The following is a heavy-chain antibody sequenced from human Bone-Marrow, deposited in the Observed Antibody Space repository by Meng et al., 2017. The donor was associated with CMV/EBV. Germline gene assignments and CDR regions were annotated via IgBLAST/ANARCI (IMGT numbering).Heavy chain of an antibody. CDR2: IKSKTDGGTT. V-gene: IGHV3-15*01. J-gene: IGHJ4*02. CDR1: GFTFSYAW. CDR3: TTIDY. Sequence: SLKRSWSGSGFTFSYAWMSWVRQAPGKGLEWVGRIKSKTDGGTTDYAAPVKGRFTISRDDSKNTLYLQMNSLKTEDTAVYYCTTIDYWGQGTLVTVSS.